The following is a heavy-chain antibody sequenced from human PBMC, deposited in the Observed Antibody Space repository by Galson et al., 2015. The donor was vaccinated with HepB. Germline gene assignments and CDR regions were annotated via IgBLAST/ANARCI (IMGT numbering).Heavy chain of an antibody. CDR3: ARRGYGGDPVVWTFQY. Sequence: QSGAEVKKPGESLKISCRGSGYSFTSFWIGWVRQMPGKGLEWMGMIYPGDSDTRYSPSFQGQVTISVDRSISTAYLQWSSLKASDTAMYFCARRGYGGDPVVWTFQYWGQGSLVTVSS. CDR1: GYSFTSFW. CDR2: IYPGDSDT. V-gene: IGHV5-51*01. J-gene: IGHJ4*02. D-gene: IGHD4-23*01.